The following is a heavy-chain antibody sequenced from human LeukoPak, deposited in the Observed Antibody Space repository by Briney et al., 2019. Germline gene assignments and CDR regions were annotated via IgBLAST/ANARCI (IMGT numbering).Heavy chain of an antibody. V-gene: IGHV4-4*07. D-gene: IGHD1-26*01. CDR2: IYTSGST. CDR3: ARENSGSYREFDY. J-gene: IGHJ4*02. Sequence: PSETLSLTCTVSGGSISSYFWSWIRQPAGKGLEWIGRIYTSGSTNYNASLKSRVSMSVDTSKNQFSLKLSSVTAADTAVFYCARENSGSYREFDYWGQGTLVTVSS. CDR1: GGSISSYF.